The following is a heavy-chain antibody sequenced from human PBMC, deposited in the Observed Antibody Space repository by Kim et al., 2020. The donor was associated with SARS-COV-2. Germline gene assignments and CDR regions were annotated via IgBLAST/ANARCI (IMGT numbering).Heavy chain of an antibody. Sequence: SETLSLTCTVSGGSITSGAYYWSWIRQCPGKGLEWIGYIYSNGITYYNPSLKGRITISVDTSNNQFSLRLSSVPAADTAVFYCARDGDSGYGTFDYWGQG. CDR2: IYSNGIT. J-gene: IGHJ4*02. V-gene: IGHV4-31*03. D-gene: IGHD5-12*01. CDR1: GGSITSGAYY. CDR3: ARDGDSGYGTFDY.